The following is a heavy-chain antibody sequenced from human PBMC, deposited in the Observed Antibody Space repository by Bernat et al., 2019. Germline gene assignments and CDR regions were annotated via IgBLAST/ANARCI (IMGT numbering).Heavy chain of an antibody. V-gene: IGHV3-66*01. CDR1: GFTVSSNY. Sequence: EVQLVESGGGLVQPGGSLRLSCAASGFTVSSNYMSWVRQAPGKGLEWVSVIYSGGSTYYADSVKGRFTISRDNSKNTLYLQMNSLRAEDTAVYYCARVLDWQQLVLREVYYYYYMDVWGKGTTVTVSS. CDR2: IYSGGST. CDR3: ARVLDWQQLVLREVYYYYYMDV. D-gene: IGHD6-13*01. J-gene: IGHJ6*03.